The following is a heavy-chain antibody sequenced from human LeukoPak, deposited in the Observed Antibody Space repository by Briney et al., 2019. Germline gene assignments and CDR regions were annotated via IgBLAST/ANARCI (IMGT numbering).Heavy chain of an antibody. D-gene: IGHD5-24*01. V-gene: IGHV3-74*01. J-gene: IGHJ4*02. CDR1: GFTFSSYW. Sequence: PGGSPRLSCAASGFTFSSYWMHWVRQAPGKGLVWVSRINSDGSSTSYADSVKGRFTISRDNAKNTLYLQMNSLRAEDTAVYYCAREDGYRNREFDYWGQGTLVTVSS. CDR2: INSDGSST. CDR3: AREDGYRNREFDY.